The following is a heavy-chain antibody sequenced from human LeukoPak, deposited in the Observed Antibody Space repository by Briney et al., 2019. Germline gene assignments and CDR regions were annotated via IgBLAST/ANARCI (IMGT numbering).Heavy chain of an antibody. CDR3: AKSGDDSSGSPFAY. CDR2: IFGSGGSP. V-gene: IGHV3-23*01. Sequence: GGSLRLSCEASGFTFGSFAMYWVRQAPGKGLEWIAGIFGSGGSPHYADSVKGRFTISRDNSKNKVYLQMNSLRAEDTAVYYCAKSGDDSSGSPFAYWGQGTLVTVSS. J-gene: IGHJ4*02. CDR1: GFTFGSFA. D-gene: IGHD3-22*01.